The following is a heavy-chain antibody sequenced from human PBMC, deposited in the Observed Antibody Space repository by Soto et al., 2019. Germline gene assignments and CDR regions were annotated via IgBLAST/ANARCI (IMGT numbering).Heavy chain of an antibody. V-gene: IGHV4-31*03. CDR1: GGSISNDVYY. CDR2: KHYSGIT. J-gene: IGHJ4*02. Sequence: QVQLQESGPGLGKPSQTLSLTCIVSGGSISNDVYYWSWIRQHPGKGLEWIGYKHYSGITYLNPSLKSRVMISVDTSQNQFSLRLSSVTAADTAVYYCATYYYASGPYSHLFDHWGQGTLVTVSS. D-gene: IGHD3-10*01. CDR3: ATYYYASGPYSHLFDH.